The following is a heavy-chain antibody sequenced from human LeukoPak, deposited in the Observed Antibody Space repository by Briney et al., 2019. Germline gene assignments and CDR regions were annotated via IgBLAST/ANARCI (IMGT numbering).Heavy chain of an antibody. CDR2: IFYSGIT. V-gene: IGHV4-39*01. CDR1: GGSISSTTYY. D-gene: IGHD3-16*01. Sequence: SETLSLTCTVSGGSISSTTYYWGWIRQPPGKGLEWIGSIFYSGITYYNPSLKSRVTISVDTSKNQFSLKLSSVTAADTAVFYCARHFMGGGPNYWGQGTLVTVSS. J-gene: IGHJ4*02. CDR3: ARHFMGGGPNY.